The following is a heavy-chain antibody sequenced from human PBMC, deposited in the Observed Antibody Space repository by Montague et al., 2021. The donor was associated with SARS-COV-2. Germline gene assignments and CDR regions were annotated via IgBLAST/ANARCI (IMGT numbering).Heavy chain of an antibody. V-gene: IGHV4-34*01. Sequence: SETLSLTCAVYGGSFGDDHWSWIRQPPGKGLEWIGDIKQSGSTNYNPSLKSRGTISVDTSKNQFSLKLTSVTAADTAVYFCARGHLSASMIVVVFTSASYYFDYWGQGAQVTVSS. CDR2: IKQSGST. CDR3: ARGHLSASMIVVVFTSASYYFDY. CDR1: GGSFGDDH. D-gene: IGHD3-22*01. J-gene: IGHJ4*02.